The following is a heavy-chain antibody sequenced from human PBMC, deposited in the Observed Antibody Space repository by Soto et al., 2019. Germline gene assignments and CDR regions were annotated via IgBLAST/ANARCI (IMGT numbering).Heavy chain of an antibody. V-gene: IGHV1-69*13. CDR3: ARGSDYDFWSGYYDAQYNWFDP. D-gene: IGHD3-3*01. Sequence: SVKVSCKASGGTFSSYAISWVRQAPGQGLEWMGGIIPIFGTANYAQKFQGRVTITADESTSTAYMELSSLRSEDTAVYYCARGSDYDFWSGYYDAQYNWFDPWGQGTLVTVSS. J-gene: IGHJ5*02. CDR2: IIPIFGTA. CDR1: GGTFSSYA.